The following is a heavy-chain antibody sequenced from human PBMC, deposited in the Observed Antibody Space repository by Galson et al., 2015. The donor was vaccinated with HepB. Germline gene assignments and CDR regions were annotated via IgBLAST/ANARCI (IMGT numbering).Heavy chain of an antibody. J-gene: IGHJ6*03. D-gene: IGHD1-26*01. CDR2: IYYSGST. V-gene: IGHV4-39*01. Sequence: SETLSLTCTVSGGSISSSSYYWGWIRQPPGKGLEWIGSIYYSGSTYYNPSLKSRVTISVDTSKNQFSLKLSSVTAADTAVYYCASSRGHSGSYHYYYYYYMDVWGKGTTVTVSS. CDR3: ASSRGHSGSYHYYYYYYMDV. CDR1: GGSISSSSYY.